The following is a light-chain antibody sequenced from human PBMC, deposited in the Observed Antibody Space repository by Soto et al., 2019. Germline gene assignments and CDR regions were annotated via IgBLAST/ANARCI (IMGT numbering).Light chain of an antibody. CDR2: DVS. Sequence: QSALTQPASVSGSPGQSITISCTATSSDVGGYNYVSWYQQYPGKAPKLMIYDVSNRPSGVSNRFSGSKSGNTASLTISGLQAEDEADYYCSSYTSSSTLGVFGGGTQLTVL. CDR1: SSDVGGYNY. CDR3: SSYTSSSTLGV. V-gene: IGLV2-14*01. J-gene: IGLJ2*01.